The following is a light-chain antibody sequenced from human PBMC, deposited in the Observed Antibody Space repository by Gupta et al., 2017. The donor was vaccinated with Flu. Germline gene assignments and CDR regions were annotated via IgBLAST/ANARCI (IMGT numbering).Light chain of an antibody. V-gene: IGKV1-39*01. CDR2: AVS. CDR1: QSGRTY. CDR3: KQSSLTPRT. Sequence: DIQLTPSPSSLSASVADRVTITCRASQSGRTYLNWYQQKPGKAPKLLIYAVSSLQSGVPARFSGSGSGTDFTLKISSVKPEDVATYYCKQSSLTPRTFGGGTNVEIK. J-gene: IGKJ4*02.